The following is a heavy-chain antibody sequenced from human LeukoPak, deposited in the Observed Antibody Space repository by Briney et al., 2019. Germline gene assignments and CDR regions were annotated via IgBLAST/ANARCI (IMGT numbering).Heavy chain of an antibody. D-gene: IGHD3-22*01. J-gene: IGHJ3*02. CDR2: IRYDGSNK. Sequence: GGSLRLSCAASGFTFSSYGMHWVRQAPGKGLEWVAFIRYDGSNKYYADSVKGRFTISRDSSKNTLYLQTNSLRAEDTAVYYCAKHRRIYYDSTDYHDAFDIWGQGTMVTVSS. V-gene: IGHV3-30*02. CDR1: GFTFSSYG. CDR3: AKHRRIYYDSTDYHDAFDI.